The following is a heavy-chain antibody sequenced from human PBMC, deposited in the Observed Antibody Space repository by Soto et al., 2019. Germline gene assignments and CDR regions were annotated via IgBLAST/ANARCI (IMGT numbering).Heavy chain of an antibody. J-gene: IGHJ6*02. V-gene: IGHV1-18*01. D-gene: IGHD2-8*01. CDR3: AKNGQPPYYYYGLDV. Sequence: QGHLVQSEAEVKKSGASVKVSCKASGYTFTRYGISWVRQAPGQGLEWMGWISGYNGATNYAQKFEGRVSMTKDTCPTTAYMEWRSLTSDDTAVYYCAKNGQPPYYYYGLDVWGQGTKVTVSS. CDR2: ISGYNGAT. CDR1: GYTFTRYG.